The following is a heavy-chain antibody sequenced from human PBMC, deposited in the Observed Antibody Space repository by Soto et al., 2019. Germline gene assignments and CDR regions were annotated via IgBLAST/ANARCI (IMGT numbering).Heavy chain of an antibody. CDR2: IYHGGYT. V-gene: IGHV4-30-2*01. D-gene: IGHD4-17*01. J-gene: IGHJ6*02. CDR3: ARAHYGDYGYGMDG. CDR1: GGSISSGGYS. Sequence: PSETLSLTCTVSGGSISSGGYSWSWIRQPPGKGLEWIGYIYHGGYTYYNPSLKSRVTISVDRSKNQFSLKLSSVTAADTAVYYCARAHYGDYGYGMDGWGQGTTVTVSS.